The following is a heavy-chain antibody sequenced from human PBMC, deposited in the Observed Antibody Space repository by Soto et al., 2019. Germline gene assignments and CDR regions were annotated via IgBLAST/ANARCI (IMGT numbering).Heavy chain of an antibody. V-gene: IGHV4-34*01. Sequence: QVQLQQWGAGLLKPSETLSLTCAVYGGFVTSGSYYWSWIRQPPGKRLEWIGEMRHSGGTHFNPSLKSRVTVSVDTSKNQFTLKMSSVTAADTALYYCVRVERGTATTVVDAFDIWGPGKRVTVSS. CDR1: GGFVTSGSYY. J-gene: IGHJ3*02. CDR3: VRVERGTATTVVDAFDI. CDR2: MRHSGGT. D-gene: IGHD1-1*01.